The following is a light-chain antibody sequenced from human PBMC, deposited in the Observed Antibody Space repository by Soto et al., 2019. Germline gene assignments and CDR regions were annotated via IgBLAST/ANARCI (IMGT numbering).Light chain of an antibody. CDR3: EQFNNWPALT. J-gene: IGKJ4*01. CDR2: SES. Sequence: EVVMTQSPATLSVSPGERVTLSCRASQIVSTNLAWYQQKPGQAPRLLIYSESTRATEIPARFSGSGSGTEFTLTISSLQSEDGVVYYCEQFNNWPALTFGGGTKVEIK. CDR1: QIVSTN. V-gene: IGKV3-15*01.